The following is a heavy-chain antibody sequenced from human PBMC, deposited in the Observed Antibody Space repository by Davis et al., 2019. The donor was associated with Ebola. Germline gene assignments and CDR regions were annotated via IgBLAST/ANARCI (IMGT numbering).Heavy chain of an antibody. V-gene: IGHV5-51*01. D-gene: IGHD1-7*01. J-gene: IGHJ4*02. CDR3: ARHSGDELY. CDR1: GYSFNTYW. Sequence: GGSLRLSCKGSGYSFNTYWIGWVRQMPGKGLEWMGIIYPGDSDIRYSPSFKGQITISADRSISTAYLQWTSLKASDTAMYYCARHSGDELYWGQGTLVTVSS. CDR2: IYPGDSDI.